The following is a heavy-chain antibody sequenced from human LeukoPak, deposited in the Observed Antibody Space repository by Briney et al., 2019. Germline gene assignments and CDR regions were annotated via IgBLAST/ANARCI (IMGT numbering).Heavy chain of an antibody. CDR2: ISGSGGST. D-gene: IGHD3-10*01. Sequence: GGSLRLSCAASGFTFSSYAMSWVRQAPGKGLEWVSAISGSGGSTYYADSVKGRFTISRDNSKNTLYLQMNSLRAEDTAVYYCAKDLVRGVIGLTGPFDYWGQGTLVTVSS. J-gene: IGHJ4*02. V-gene: IGHV3-23*01. CDR1: GFTFSSYA. CDR3: AKDLVRGVIGLTGPFDY.